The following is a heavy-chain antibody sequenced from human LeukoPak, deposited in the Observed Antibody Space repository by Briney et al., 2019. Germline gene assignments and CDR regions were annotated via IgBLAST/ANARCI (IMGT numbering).Heavy chain of an antibody. J-gene: IGHJ5*02. CDR2: INSDGSST. CDR3: AREGSSWGYNWFDP. V-gene: IGHV3-74*01. Sequence: PGGSLRLSCAASGFTFSSYWMHWVRQAPGKGLVWVSRINSDGSSTSYADSVKGRFTISRGNAKNTLYLQMNSLRAEDTAVYYCAREGSSWGYNWFDPWGQGTLVTVSS. D-gene: IGHD6-13*01. CDR1: GFTFSSYW.